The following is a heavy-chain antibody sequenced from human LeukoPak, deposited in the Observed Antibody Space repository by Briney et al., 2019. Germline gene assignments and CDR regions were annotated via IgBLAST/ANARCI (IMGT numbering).Heavy chain of an antibody. CDR3: ARDLYSIAVAGEPFDY. CDR1: GFTFSSYA. V-gene: IGHV3-23*01. Sequence: QSGGSLRLSCAASGFTFSSYAMSWVRQAPGKGLEWVSAISGSGGSTYYADSVKGRFTISRDNSKNTLYLQMNSLRAEDTAVYYCARDLYSIAVAGEPFDYWGQGTLVTVSS. D-gene: IGHD6-19*01. CDR2: ISGSGGST. J-gene: IGHJ4*02.